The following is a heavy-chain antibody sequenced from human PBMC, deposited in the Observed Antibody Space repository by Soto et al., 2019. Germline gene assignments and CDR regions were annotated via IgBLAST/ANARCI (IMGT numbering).Heavy chain of an antibody. CDR3: ARSPLVDIVATCLFDY. CDR2: IYWDDDK. V-gene: IGHV2-5*02. Sequence: QITLKESGPTLVKPTQTLTLTCTFSGFSLSTSGVGVGWIRQPPGKALEWLALIYWDDDKRYSPSLKSRLTITKDTSKNQVVLTMTNMDPVDTATYYCARSPLVDIVATCLFDYWGQGTLVTVSS. CDR1: GFSLSTSGVG. D-gene: IGHD5-12*01. J-gene: IGHJ4*02.